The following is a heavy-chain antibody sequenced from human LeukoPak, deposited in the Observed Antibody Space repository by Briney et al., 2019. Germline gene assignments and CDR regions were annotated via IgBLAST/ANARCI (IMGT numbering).Heavy chain of an antibody. J-gene: IGHJ4*02. V-gene: IGHV3-53*03. CDR3: ARGLGYCTSTTWLLTFDY. CDR1: GFTVRTYY. D-gene: IGHD2-8*01. CDR2: IYSRGST. Sequence: GGSLILYCASSGFTVRTYYMSWVRQPPGKGVEGVSVIYSRGSTYYADSLKRRFTISRDNSKNPLYLQMHSLRAEDTPIYYCARGLGYCTSTTWLLTFDYWGQGTLVTVSS.